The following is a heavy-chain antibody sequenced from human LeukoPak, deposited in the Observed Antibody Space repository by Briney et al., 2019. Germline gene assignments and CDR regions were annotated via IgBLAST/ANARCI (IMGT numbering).Heavy chain of an antibody. V-gene: IGHV5-51*01. CDR3: ARYPPYCSSTSCNGPFDY. Sequence: GESLKISCKGSGYSFTSYWIGWVRQMPGKGLEWMGIIYPGDSDTRYGPSFQGQVTISADKSISTAYLQWSSLKASDTAMYYCARYPPYCSSTSCNGPFDYWGQGTLVTVSS. CDR1: GYSFTSYW. J-gene: IGHJ4*02. D-gene: IGHD2-2*01. CDR2: IYPGDSDT.